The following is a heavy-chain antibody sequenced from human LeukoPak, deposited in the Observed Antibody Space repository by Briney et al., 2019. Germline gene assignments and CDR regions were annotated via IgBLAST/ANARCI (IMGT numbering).Heavy chain of an antibody. V-gene: IGHV4-59*01. D-gene: IGHD2/OR15-2a*01. CDR3: ARSSSPLSRRVDAFDI. J-gene: IGHJ3*02. Sequence: SETLSLTCTVSGGSISSYYWSWIRQPPGKGLEWIGYIYYSGSTIYNPSLKSRVTISVDTSKNQFSLKLSSVTAADTAVYYCARSSSPLSRRVDAFDIWGQGTMVTVSS. CDR2: IYYSGST. CDR1: GGSISSYY.